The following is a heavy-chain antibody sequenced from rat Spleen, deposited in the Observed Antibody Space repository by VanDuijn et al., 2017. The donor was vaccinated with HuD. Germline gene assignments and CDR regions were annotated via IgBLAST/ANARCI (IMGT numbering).Heavy chain of an antibody. CDR2: ISPSGGNS. CDR1: GFTFSNYD. J-gene: IGHJ2*01. CDR3: ARHNSGYGVFDY. D-gene: IGHD4-3*01. Sequence: EVQLVESGGGLVQPGRSLKLSCAASGFTFSNYDMAWVRQAPTKGLEWVASISPSGGNSYYRDSVKGRFTVSRDNAKSTLYLQMDSLRSEDTATYYCARHNSGYGVFDYWGQGVMVTVSS. V-gene: IGHV5-25*01.